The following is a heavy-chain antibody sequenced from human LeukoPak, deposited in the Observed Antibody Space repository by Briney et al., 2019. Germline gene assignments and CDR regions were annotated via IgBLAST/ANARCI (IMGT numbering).Heavy chain of an antibody. CDR1: GFSFNTYY. Sequence: SGGSLRLSCGDSGFSFNTYYMTWVRQAPGKGLEWVANINQDGRLTSYTDSVRGRFTISRDNAKNSLYLQMSSLSAEDTAVYFCARDLDVVVTFDNTVHHYDVVDIWGQGTMVTVSS. D-gene: IGHD2-21*01. J-gene: IGHJ3*02. CDR3: ARDLDVVVTFDNTVHHYDVVDI. CDR2: INQDGRLT. V-gene: IGHV3-7*01.